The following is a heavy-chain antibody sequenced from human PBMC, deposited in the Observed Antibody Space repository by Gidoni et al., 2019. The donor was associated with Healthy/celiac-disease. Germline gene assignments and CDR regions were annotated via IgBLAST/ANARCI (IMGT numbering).Heavy chain of an antibody. CDR3: ARGEQWLVYYYYYGMDV. CDR1: GYTFTSYA. Sequence: QVQLVQSGAEVKKPGASVKVSCKASGYTFTSYAMHWVRPAPGQRLEWMGWINAGNGNTKDSQKFQGRVTITRDTSASTAYMELSSLRSEDTAVYYCARGEQWLVYYYYYGMDVWGQGTTVTVSS. CDR2: INAGNGNT. V-gene: IGHV1-3*01. J-gene: IGHJ6*02. D-gene: IGHD6-19*01.